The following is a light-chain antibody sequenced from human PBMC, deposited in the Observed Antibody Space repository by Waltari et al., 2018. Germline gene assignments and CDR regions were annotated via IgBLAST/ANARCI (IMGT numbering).Light chain of an antibody. CDR2: EAS. V-gene: IGKV3-15*01. Sequence: EVVMTQSPATLSVSQGERATLSCRASQSISINMVWYQQRPGQAPRLLIYEASMRATDIPARFSGSGSGTEFTLTISSVQSEDAAVYYCKQFNDWPRTFGQGTKVEIK. CDR3: KQFNDWPRT. J-gene: IGKJ1*01. CDR1: QSISIN.